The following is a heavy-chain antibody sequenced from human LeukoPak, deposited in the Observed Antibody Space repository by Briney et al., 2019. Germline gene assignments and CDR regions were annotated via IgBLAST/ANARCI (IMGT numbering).Heavy chain of an antibody. V-gene: IGHV4-59*12. D-gene: IGHD2-2*01. CDR3: ARSVSCSSTSCYDYYYYYMDV. J-gene: IGHJ6*03. CDR1: NGSLSSYY. CDR2: ISNSGST. Sequence: SETLSLTCTVSNGSLSSYYWNWIRQPPGKGLEWIGYISNSGSTNYNPSLKSRVTISIDTSKNQFSLKLSSVTAADTAVYYCARSVSCSSTSCYDYYYYYMDVWGKGTTVTVSS.